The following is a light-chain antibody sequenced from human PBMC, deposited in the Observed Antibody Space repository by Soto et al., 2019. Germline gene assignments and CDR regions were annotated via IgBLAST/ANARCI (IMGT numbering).Light chain of an antibody. CDR2: GAS. CDR3: QQYGGSPIT. V-gene: IGKV3-20*01. Sequence: EIVFTQSPDTLSFSPGGRATLSCRASQSVTTRLAWYQQKPGQPPRLLISGASVRASGVPVRISGSGSGTDFTLTISRLEPEDFALYYCQQYGGSPITLGLGTRLEIK. CDR1: QSVTTR. J-gene: IGKJ5*01.